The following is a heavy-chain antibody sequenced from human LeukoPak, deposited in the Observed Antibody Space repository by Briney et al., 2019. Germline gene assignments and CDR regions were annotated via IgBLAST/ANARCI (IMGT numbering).Heavy chain of an antibody. V-gene: IGHV3-48*04. CDR2: ISSSSSTI. D-gene: IGHD3-3*01. CDR3: AKNPKEYYDFWSGYYTGSQVFDY. CDR1: GFTFSSYG. Sequence: GGSLRLSCAASGFTFSSYGMHWVRQAPGKGLEWVSYISSSSSTIYYADSVKGRFTISRDNAKNSLYLQMNSLRAEDTAVYYCAKNPKEYYDFWSGYYTGSQVFDYWGQGTLVTVSS. J-gene: IGHJ4*02.